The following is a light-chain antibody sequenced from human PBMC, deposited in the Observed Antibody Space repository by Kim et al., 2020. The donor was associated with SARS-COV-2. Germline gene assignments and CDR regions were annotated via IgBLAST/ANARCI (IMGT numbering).Light chain of an antibody. J-gene: IGLJ2*01. Sequence: SYELTQPPSVSVAPGKTARITCGGNNIGSKSVHWYQQKPGQAPVLVIYYDSDRPSGIPERFSGSNSGNTATLTISRVEAGDEADYYCQVWDSSSDHVVFGGGTQLDRP. CDR3: QVWDSSSDHVV. V-gene: IGLV3-21*04. CDR1: NIGSKS. CDR2: YDS.